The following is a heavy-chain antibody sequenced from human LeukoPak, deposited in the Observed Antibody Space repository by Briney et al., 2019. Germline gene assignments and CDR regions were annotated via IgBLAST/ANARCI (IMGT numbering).Heavy chain of an antibody. V-gene: IGHV1-69*13. Sequence: SVKVSCKASGGTFISYAISWVRQAPGQGLEWMGGIIPIFGTANYAQKFQGRVTITADESTSTAYMELSSLRSEDTAVYYCARGQGNCGGDCDAFDIWGQGTMVTVSS. J-gene: IGHJ3*02. CDR2: IIPIFGTA. CDR1: GGTFISYA. CDR3: ARGQGNCGGDCDAFDI. D-gene: IGHD2-21*02.